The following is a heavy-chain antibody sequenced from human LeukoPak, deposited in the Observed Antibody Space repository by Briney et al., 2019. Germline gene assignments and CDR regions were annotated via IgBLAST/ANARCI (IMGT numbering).Heavy chain of an antibody. CDR3: AREGIAVAGTSMDY. CDR1: GFLVRSNY. D-gene: IGHD6-19*01. Sequence: PGGVLVPSCAASGFLVRSNYMSWVRQAAGQGEGWGSVISSGGSTYYADSVQGRFTISRDNSKNTLYLQMNSLRAEDTAVYYCAREGIAVAGTSMDYWGQGTLVTVSS. V-gene: IGHV3-53*01. J-gene: IGHJ4*02. CDR2: ISSGGST.